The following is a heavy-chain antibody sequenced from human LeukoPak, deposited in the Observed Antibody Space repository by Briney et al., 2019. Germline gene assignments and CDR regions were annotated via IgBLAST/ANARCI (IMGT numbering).Heavy chain of an antibody. CDR3: AREQINTIFGVVIQTPYYYYGMDV. Sequence: GGSLRLSCAASGFTFSSYSMNWVRQAPGKGLEWVSSISSSSSYIYYADSVKGRFTISRDNAKNSLYLQMNSLRAEDTAVYYCAREQINTIFGVVIQTPYYYYGMDVWGQGTTVTVSS. CDR2: ISSSSSYI. J-gene: IGHJ6*02. CDR1: GFTFSSYS. D-gene: IGHD3-3*01. V-gene: IGHV3-21*01.